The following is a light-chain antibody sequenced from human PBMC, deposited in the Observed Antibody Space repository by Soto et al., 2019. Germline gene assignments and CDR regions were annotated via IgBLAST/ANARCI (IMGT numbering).Light chain of an antibody. CDR1: ESVRNNS. J-gene: IGKJ2*01. V-gene: IGKV3-20*01. CDR2: GAS. Sequence: LILTQSPGTLSLSPGERATLSCRASESVRNNSLAWYQQHPGQAPRLLIFGASSRATGIPDRFTGTGSGADFTLTISRLEHEDSAVYFCHHYGYGADTFGQGTKLEIK. CDR3: HHYGYGADT.